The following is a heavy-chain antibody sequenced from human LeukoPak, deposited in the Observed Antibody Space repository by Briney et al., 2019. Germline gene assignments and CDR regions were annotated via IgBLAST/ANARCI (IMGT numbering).Heavy chain of an antibody. CDR3: ARDLHYYDSSGPQRAYFDY. D-gene: IGHD3-22*01. CDR1: GGSISSRNW. Sequence: SGTLSLTCAVSGGSISSRNWWSWVRQPPGKGLEWIGEIYHSGSTNYNPSLKTRVTISVDKSKNQFSLKLSSVTAADTAVYYCARDLHYYDSSGPQRAYFDYWGQGTLVTVSS. CDR2: IYHSGST. V-gene: IGHV4-4*02. J-gene: IGHJ4*02.